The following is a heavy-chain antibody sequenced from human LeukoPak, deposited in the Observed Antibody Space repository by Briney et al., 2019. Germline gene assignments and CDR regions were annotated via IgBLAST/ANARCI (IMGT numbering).Heavy chain of an antibody. CDR3: ARLEITTVTTSDY. D-gene: IGHD4-17*01. J-gene: IGHJ4*02. CDR2: IIPIFGTA. CDR1: GGTFSSYA. Sequence: SVKVSCKASGGTFSSYAISWVRQAPGQGLEWMGGIIPIFGTAYYAQKFQGRVTITADESTSTAYMELSSLRSEDTAVYYCARLEITTVTTSDYWGQGTLVTVSS. V-gene: IGHV1-69*13.